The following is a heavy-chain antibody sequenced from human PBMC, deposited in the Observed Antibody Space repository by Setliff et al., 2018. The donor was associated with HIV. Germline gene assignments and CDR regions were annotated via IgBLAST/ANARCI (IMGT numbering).Heavy chain of an antibody. CDR3: ARGARLLAGYSDRWDYYYMAV. V-gene: IGHV4-39*07. Sequence: ETLSLTCTVSGGSISSSSYYWGWVRQPPGKGLEWIGSIYYSGSTYYNPSLKSRFTISVDTSKNQFSLKVNSVTAADTAVYYCARGARLLAGYSDRWDYYYMAVWGKGTTVTVSS. J-gene: IGHJ6*03. CDR1: GGSISSSSYY. CDR2: IYYSGST. D-gene: IGHD6-13*01.